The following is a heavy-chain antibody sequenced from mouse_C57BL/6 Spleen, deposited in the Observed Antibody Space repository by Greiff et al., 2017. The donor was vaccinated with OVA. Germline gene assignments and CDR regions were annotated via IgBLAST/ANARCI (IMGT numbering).Heavy chain of an antibody. V-gene: IGHV1-50*01. CDR1: GYTFTSYW. J-gene: IGHJ2*01. Sequence: QVQLQQPGAELVKPGASVKLSCKASGYTFTSYWMQWVKQRPGQGLEWIGEIDPSDSYTNYNQKFKGKATLTVDTSSSTAYMQLSSLTSEDSAVYYCARSGNSYGSSYDWGQGTTLTVSS. D-gene: IGHD1-1*01. CDR2: IDPSDSYT. CDR3: ARSGNSYGSSYD.